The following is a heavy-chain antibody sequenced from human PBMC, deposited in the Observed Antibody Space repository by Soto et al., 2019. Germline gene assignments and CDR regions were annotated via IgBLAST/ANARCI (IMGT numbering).Heavy chain of an antibody. V-gene: IGHV3-74*01. CDR2: INSDGSST. CDR3: ARETYCGGDCPDAFDI. Sequence: EVQLVESGGGLVQPGGSLRLSCADSGFTFSSYWMHWVRQAPGKGLVWVSRINSDGSSTSYADSVKGRFTISRDNAKNTLYLQMNSLRAEDTAVYYCARETYCGGDCPDAFDIWGQGTMVTVSS. D-gene: IGHD2-21*02. CDR1: GFTFSSYW. J-gene: IGHJ3*02.